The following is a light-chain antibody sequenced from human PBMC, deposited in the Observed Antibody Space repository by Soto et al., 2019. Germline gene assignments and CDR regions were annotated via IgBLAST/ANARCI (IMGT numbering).Light chain of an antibody. Sequence: DIQMTQSPSSLSASVGDTVTITCRASQGIIDYLAWYQQRPGKVPKLLIYAASTLQTGVPSRFSGSGAGTDFTLTISSLQPEDVGTYYCQMYDTAPQTCGQGTRVEIK. J-gene: IGKJ1*01. CDR1: QGIIDY. CDR3: QMYDTAPQT. CDR2: AAS. V-gene: IGKV1-27*01.